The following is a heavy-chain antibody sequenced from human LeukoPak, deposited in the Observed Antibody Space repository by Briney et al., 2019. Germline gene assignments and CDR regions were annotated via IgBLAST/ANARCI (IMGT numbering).Heavy chain of an antibody. CDR2: IYTSGST. Sequence: SETLSLTCTVSGGSISSGSYYWSWIRQPAGKGLEWIGRIYTSGSTNYNPSLKSRVTISVDTSKNQFSLKLRSVTAADTAVYYCAREGGPFDYWGQGTLVTVSS. D-gene: IGHD2-15*01. CDR3: AREGGPFDY. CDR1: GGSISSGSYY. V-gene: IGHV4-61*02. J-gene: IGHJ4*02.